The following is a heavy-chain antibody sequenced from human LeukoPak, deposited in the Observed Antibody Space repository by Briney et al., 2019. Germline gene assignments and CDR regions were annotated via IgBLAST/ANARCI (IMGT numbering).Heavy chain of an antibody. CDR1: GFTFSGSA. D-gene: IGHD1-26*01. CDR3: TRDSGTYNWLDP. J-gene: IGHJ5*02. Sequence: GGSLRLSCAASGFTFSGSAIHWVRQSSGKGLEWVGQIDKKDKGYATATAYAASVKGGFTISRDDSKNMAFLQMSGLKTEDTALYFCTRDSGTYNWLDPWGQGALVTVSS. CDR2: IDKKDKGYATAT. V-gene: IGHV3-73*01.